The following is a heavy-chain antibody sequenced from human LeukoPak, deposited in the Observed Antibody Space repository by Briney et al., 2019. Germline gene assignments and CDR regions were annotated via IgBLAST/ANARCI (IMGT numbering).Heavy chain of an antibody. V-gene: IGHV4-59*01. J-gene: IGHJ5*02. D-gene: IGHD1-1*01. Sequence: SETLSLTCTVSGGSISSYYWSWIRQPPGKGLEWIGYIPYSGSTNFNPSLKSRVTISVDTPKNQFSLKLSSVTAADTAVYYCAREGTAGTNLNWFDPWGQGTLVTVSS. CDR3: AREGTAGTNLNWFDP. CDR2: IPYSGST. CDR1: GGSISSYY.